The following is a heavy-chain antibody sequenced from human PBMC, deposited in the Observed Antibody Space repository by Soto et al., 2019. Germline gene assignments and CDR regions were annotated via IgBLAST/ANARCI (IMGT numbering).Heavy chain of an antibody. J-gene: IGHJ4*02. CDR2: IYYSGST. CDR1: GGSISSSSYY. CDR3: ARLYSCSSTSCYYFDY. D-gene: IGHD2-2*01. Sequence: QLQLQESGPGLVKPSETLSLTCTVSGGSISSSSYYWGWIRQPPGKGLEWIGSIYYSGSTYYNPSLKRRVTISVDTSKNQFSLKLSSVTAADTAVYYCARLYSCSSTSCYYFDYWGQGTLVTVSS. V-gene: IGHV4-39*01.